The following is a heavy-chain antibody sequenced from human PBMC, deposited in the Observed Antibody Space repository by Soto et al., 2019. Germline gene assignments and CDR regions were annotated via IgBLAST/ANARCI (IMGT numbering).Heavy chain of an antibody. D-gene: IGHD1-7*01. Sequence: ASVKVSCKASGGAFSSYAISWVRQAPGQGLEWMGGIIPIFGTANYAQKFQGRVTITADESTSTAYMELSSLRSEDTAVYYCARGATGTTGDYYYGMDVWGQGTTVTVSS. CDR2: IIPIFGTA. CDR1: GGAFSSYA. CDR3: ARGATGTTGDYYYGMDV. V-gene: IGHV1-69*13. J-gene: IGHJ6*02.